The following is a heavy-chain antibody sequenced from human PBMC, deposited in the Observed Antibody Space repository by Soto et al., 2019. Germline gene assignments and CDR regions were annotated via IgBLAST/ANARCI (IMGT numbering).Heavy chain of an antibody. V-gene: IGHV4-31*03. CDR1: GGSISSGGYY. D-gene: IGHD3-22*01. Sequence: SETLSLTCTVSGGSISSGGYYWSWIRQHPGKGLEWIGYIYYSGSTYYNPSLKSRVTISVDTSKNQFSLKLSSVTAADTAVYYSARDLRGTTYYYDSSGLDYWGQGTLVTVSS. J-gene: IGHJ4*02. CDR2: IYYSGST. CDR3: ARDLRGTTYYYDSSGLDY.